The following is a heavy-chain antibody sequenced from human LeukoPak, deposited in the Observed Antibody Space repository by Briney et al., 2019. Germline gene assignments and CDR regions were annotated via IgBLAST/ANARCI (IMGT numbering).Heavy chain of an antibody. D-gene: IGHD5-18*01. V-gene: IGHV3-23*01. CDR1: GFTFSSYA. J-gene: IGHJ6*03. CDR3: AKFLGAMVFYYMDV. CDR2: ISGSGGST. Sequence: GGSLRLSCAASGFTFSSYAMSWVRQAPGKGLEWVSAISGSGGSTYYADSVKGRFTISRDNSKNTLYLQMNSLRAEDTAVYYCAKFLGAMVFYYMDVWGKGTTVSVSS.